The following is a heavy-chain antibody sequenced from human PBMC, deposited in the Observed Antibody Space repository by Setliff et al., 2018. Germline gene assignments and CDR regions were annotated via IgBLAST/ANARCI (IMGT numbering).Heavy chain of an antibody. Sequence: PGGSLRLSCAASGFAFNTYSINWVRQAPGKGLEWVAHIKQDGIEEYYVDSVKGRFTISRDNAKNSLYLQMNSLRAEDTAVYYCARGNFYYFDRTGRGPNGFDPWGQGTLVTVSS. J-gene: IGHJ5*02. CDR3: ARGNFYYFDRTGRGPNGFDP. CDR1: GFAFNTYS. D-gene: IGHD3-22*01. CDR2: IKQDGIEE. V-gene: IGHV3-7*01.